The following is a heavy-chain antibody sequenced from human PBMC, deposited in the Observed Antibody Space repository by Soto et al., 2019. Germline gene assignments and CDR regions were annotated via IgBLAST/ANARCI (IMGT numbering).Heavy chain of an antibody. CDR3: ARGQDNYDSSGSP. CDR1: GGSISSGDYY. J-gene: IGHJ5*02. V-gene: IGHV4-30-4*01. Sequence: SETLSLTCTVSGGSISSGDYYWCWIRQPPGKGLEWIGYIYYSGSTYYNPSLKSRVTISVDTSKNQFSLKLSSVTAADTAVYYCARGQDNYDSSGSPWGQGTLVTVSS. D-gene: IGHD3-22*01. CDR2: IYYSGST.